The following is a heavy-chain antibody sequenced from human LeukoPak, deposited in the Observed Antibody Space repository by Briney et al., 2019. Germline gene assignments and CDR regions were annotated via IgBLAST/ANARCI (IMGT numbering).Heavy chain of an antibody. CDR3: AKVGWSMVRGEDY. J-gene: IGHJ4*02. CDR2: ISYDGSNK. CDR1: GFTFSSYG. Sequence: GGSLRLSCAASGFTFSSYGMHWVRQAPSKGLEWVAVISYDGSNKYYADSVKGRFTISRDNSKNTLYLQMNSLRAEDTAVYYCAKVGWSMVRGEDYWGQGTLVTVSS. D-gene: IGHD3-10*01. V-gene: IGHV3-30*18.